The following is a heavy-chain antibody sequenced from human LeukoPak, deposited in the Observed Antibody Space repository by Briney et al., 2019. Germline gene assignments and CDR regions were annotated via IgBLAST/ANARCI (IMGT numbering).Heavy chain of an antibody. Sequence: SGTLSLTCAVSGGSISSSNWWSWVRQPPGKGLEWIGEIYHSGSTNYNPSLKSRVTISVDKSKNQFSLKLSPVTAADTAVYYCARAGGSGSYSWFDPWGQGTLVTVSS. CDR2: IYHSGST. J-gene: IGHJ5*02. CDR3: ARAGGSGSYSWFDP. D-gene: IGHD3-10*01. CDR1: GGSISSSNW. V-gene: IGHV4-4*02.